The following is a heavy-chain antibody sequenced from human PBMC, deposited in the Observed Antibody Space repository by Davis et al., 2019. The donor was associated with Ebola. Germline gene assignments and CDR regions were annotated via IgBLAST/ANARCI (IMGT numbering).Heavy chain of an antibody. V-gene: IGHV1-69*04. CDR3: ATRGSSREFDY. CDR2: IIPILGIA. CDR1: GGTFSSYA. J-gene: IGHJ4*02. D-gene: IGHD6-13*01. Sequence: SVKVSCKASGGTFSSYAISWVRQAPGQGLEWMGRIIPILGIANYAQKFQGRVTITADKSTSTAYMELSSLRSEDTAVYYCATRGSSREFDYWGQGTLVSVSS.